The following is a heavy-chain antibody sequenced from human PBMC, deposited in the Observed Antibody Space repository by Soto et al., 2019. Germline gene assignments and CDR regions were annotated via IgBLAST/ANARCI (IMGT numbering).Heavy chain of an antibody. CDR1: GGSISSGGYY. CDR2: IYYRGST. V-gene: IGHV4-31*03. J-gene: IGHJ6*02. D-gene: IGHD1-7*01. Sequence: SETLSLTCTVSGGSISSGGYYWSWIRQHPGRGLEWIGYIYYRGSTYYNPSLKRRVTITVDTSKNQFSLKLSSVTAADTAVYYCARDSKLELRPYYYYGMDVWGQGTTVTVSS. CDR3: ARDSKLELRPYYYYGMDV.